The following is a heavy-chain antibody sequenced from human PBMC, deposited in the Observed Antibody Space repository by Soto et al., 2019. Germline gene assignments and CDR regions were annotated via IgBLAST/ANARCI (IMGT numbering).Heavy chain of an antibody. CDR1: AGSISSGGTY. CDR2: IYYSGTT. Sequence: QVQLQESGPGLVKPSQTLSLTCSVSAGSISSGGTYWSWIRQHPGMGLEWIGYIYYSGTTYYHPSLKGRVTISLDTSKNQFSLKLNSVTAADPAVYYCARVSEYDRSAIPYLLVWGQGTTVTVSS. D-gene: IGHD3-22*01. V-gene: IGHV4-31*03. J-gene: IGHJ6*02. CDR3: ARVSEYDRSAIPYLLV.